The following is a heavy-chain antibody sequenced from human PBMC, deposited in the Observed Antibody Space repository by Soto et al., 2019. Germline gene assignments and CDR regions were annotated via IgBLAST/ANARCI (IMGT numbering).Heavy chain of an antibody. J-gene: IGHJ5*02. CDR2: IFYSGST. Sequence: SETLSLTCTVSCGSISSSNDYWGWIRQPPGKGLEWIGSIFYSGSTYYNPSLRSRVTISVDMSKNQFSLKLSSVTAADTAVFYCARHGVVDRITVFGVVIGRFDPWGQGTLVTVSS. V-gene: IGHV4-39*01. CDR1: CGSISSSNDY. CDR3: ARHGVVDRITVFGVVIGRFDP. D-gene: IGHD3-3*01.